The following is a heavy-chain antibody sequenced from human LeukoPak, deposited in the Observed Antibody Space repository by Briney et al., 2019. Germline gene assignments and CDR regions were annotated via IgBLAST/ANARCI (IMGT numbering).Heavy chain of an antibody. CDR3: AKDWGYCSGGSCYNDY. CDR1: GFTFSSYA. D-gene: IGHD2-15*01. Sequence: GGSLRLSCAASGFTFSSYAMSWVRQAPGKGLEWVSAISGSGGSTYYADSVKGRFTISRDNSKNTLYLQMNSLRAEDTAVYYCAKDWGYCSGGSCYNDYWGQGTLVAVSS. V-gene: IGHV3-23*01. J-gene: IGHJ4*02. CDR2: ISGSGGST.